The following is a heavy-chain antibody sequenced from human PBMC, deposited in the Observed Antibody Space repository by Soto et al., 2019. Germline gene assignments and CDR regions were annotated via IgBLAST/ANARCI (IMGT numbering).Heavy chain of an antibody. CDR1: GFTFRSSC. J-gene: IGHJ6*02. V-gene: IGHV3-74*01. CDR3: ARRYSSSSREDYYYGMDV. D-gene: IGHD6-6*01. CDR2: SKSDGSST. Sequence: GRSPRLSCAASGFTFRSSCMHWVRQATGKGLVWVSRSKSDGSSTSYADSVKGRYPIPRDNAKNTLYLQMNSLRAEDTAVYYCARRYSSSSREDYYYGMDVWGQGTTVTVSS.